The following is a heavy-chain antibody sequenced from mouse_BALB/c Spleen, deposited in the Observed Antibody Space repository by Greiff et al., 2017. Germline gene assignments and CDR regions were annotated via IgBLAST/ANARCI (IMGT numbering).Heavy chain of an antibody. CDR1: GFNIKDTY. D-gene: IGHD1-2*01. CDR2: IDPANGNT. CDR3: ARYYGYGLDY. V-gene: IGHV14-3*02. Sequence: EVQLQQSGAELVKPGASVKLSCTASGFNIKDTYMHWVKQRPGQGLEWIGRIDPANGNTKYDPKFQGKATITADTSSNTAYLQLSSLTSEDTAVYYCARYYGYGLDYWGQGTTLTVSS. J-gene: IGHJ2*01.